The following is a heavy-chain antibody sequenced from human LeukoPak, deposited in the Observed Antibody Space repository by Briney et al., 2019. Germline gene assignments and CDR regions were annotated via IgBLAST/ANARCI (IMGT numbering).Heavy chain of an antibody. D-gene: IGHD2-2*01. CDR3: ARGQKGPRVPAANGKRVYAFDI. Sequence: SETLSLTCTVSGGSISSYYWSWIRQPAGKGLEWIGRVYSSGSTNYNPSLKSRVTMSIDTSKNQFSLKLSSVTAEDTAVYYCARGQKGPRVPAANGKRVYAFDIWGQGTMVTVSS. CDR2: VYSSGST. CDR1: GGSISSYY. V-gene: IGHV4-4*07. J-gene: IGHJ3*02.